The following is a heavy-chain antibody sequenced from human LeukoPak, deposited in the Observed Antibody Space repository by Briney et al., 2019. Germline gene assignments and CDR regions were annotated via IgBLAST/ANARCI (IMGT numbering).Heavy chain of an antibody. J-gene: IGHJ6*03. CDR3: ARGSPSSSWYNFYYYYMDV. D-gene: IGHD6-13*01. CDR2: MNPNSGNT. CDR1: GYTFTSYD. Sequence: ASVKVSCKASGYTFTSYDINWVRQATGQGLEWMGWMNPNSGNTGYAQKFQGRVTITRNTSISTAYMELSSLRSEDTAVYYCARGSPSSSWYNFYYYYMDVWGKGTTVTASS. V-gene: IGHV1-8*03.